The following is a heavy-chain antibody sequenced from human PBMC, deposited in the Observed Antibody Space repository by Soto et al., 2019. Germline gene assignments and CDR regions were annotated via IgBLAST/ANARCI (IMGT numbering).Heavy chain of an antibody. D-gene: IGHD3-22*01. V-gene: IGHV3-11*01. CDR2: ISSSGDII. CDR3: ARDLGYYDSSGYFDY. J-gene: IGHJ4*02. Sequence: QVQLVESGGGLVKPGGSLRLSCAASGFTFSDHYMSWIRQAPGKGLEWVSYISSSGDIIYYADSVKGRFTISRDNAKNSLYLQMKSLRAEDTAVYYCARDLGYYDSSGYFDYWGQGTLVTVSS. CDR1: GFTFSDHY.